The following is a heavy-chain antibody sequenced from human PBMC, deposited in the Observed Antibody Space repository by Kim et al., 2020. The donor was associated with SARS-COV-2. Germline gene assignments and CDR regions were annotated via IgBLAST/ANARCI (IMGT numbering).Heavy chain of an antibody. D-gene: IGHD2-8*01. CDR3: AREGCTNGVCYYYFDY. CDR1: GYTFTSYG. J-gene: IGHJ4*02. CDR2: ISAYNGNT. V-gene: IGHV1-18*04. Sequence: ASVKVSCKASGYTFTSYGISWVRQAPGQGLEWMGWISAYNGNTNYAQKLQGRVTMTTDTSTSTAYMELRSLRSDDTAVYYCAREGCTNGVCYYYFDYWGQGTLVTVSS.